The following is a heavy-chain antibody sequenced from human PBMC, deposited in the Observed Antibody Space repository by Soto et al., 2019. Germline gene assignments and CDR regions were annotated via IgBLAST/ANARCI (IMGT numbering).Heavy chain of an antibody. J-gene: IGHJ6*02. CDR1: GYSFINYW. D-gene: IGHD6-13*01. V-gene: IGHV5-51*01. CDR3: ARQSSPDYNHYGMDV. Sequence: GESLKISCKGSGYSFINYWIAWVRQMPGKGLEWMGIIYPGDSETRYSPSFQGQVTISADKSISTAHLQWNSLKASDTAMYYCARQSSPDYNHYGMDVWGQGTTVTVSS. CDR2: IYPGDSET.